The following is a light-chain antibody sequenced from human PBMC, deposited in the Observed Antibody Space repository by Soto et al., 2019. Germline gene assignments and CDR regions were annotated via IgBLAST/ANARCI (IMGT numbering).Light chain of an antibody. V-gene: IGKV3-20*01. CDR1: QSVSSSY. J-gene: IGKJ2*01. CDR2: GAS. CDR3: QEYGSSPGYT. Sequence: EIVLTQSPGTLSLSPGERATLSCRASQSVSSSYLAWYQQKPGQAPRLLIYGASSRATGIPDRFSGSGSGTDFTLTISRLETEDFAVYYCQEYGSSPGYTFGQVTKLEIK.